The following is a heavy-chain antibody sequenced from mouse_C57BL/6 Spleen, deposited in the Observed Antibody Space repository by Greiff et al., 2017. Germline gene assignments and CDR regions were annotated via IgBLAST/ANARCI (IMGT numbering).Heavy chain of an antibody. V-gene: IGHV1-66*01. D-gene: IGHD2-12*01. Sequence: VQLQQSGPELVKPGASVKISCKASGYSFPSYYIHWVKQRPGQGLEWIGWIYPGSGNTKYNEKFKGKATLTADTSSSTAYMQLSSLTSEDAAVYYCSYDGGAMDYWGQGTSVTVSS. J-gene: IGHJ4*01. CDR2: IYPGSGNT. CDR3: SYDGGAMDY. CDR1: GYSFPSYY.